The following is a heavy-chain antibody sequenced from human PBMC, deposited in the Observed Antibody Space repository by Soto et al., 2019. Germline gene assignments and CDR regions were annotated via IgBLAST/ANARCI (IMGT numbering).Heavy chain of an antibody. CDR1: GFTFHDYA. CDR3: AKDRNYPRDQFHY. D-gene: IGHD1-7*01. J-gene: IGHJ4*02. Sequence: PGGSLRLSCATSGFTFHDYALSWVRQAPGKGLEWVSAISANGQGIYYADSVRGRFTISRDNSKNTIFLHMDSLRAEDTAVYYCAKDRNYPRDQFHYWGQGTLVTVSS. CDR2: ISANGQGI. V-gene: IGHV3-23*01.